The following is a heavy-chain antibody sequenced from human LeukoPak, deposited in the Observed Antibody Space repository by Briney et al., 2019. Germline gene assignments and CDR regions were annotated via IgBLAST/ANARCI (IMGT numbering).Heavy chain of an antibody. CDR3: ARDPHSKLQNAFDI. Sequence: SETLSLTCTVSGGSLRSSSSYWGWIRQPPGKGLEWIGSIYYSGSTYYNPSLKSRVTISVDTSKNQFSLKLSSVTAADTAVYYCARDPHSKLQNAFDIWGQGTMVTVSS. V-gene: IGHV4-39*07. CDR1: GGSLRSSSSY. D-gene: IGHD4-11*01. J-gene: IGHJ3*02. CDR2: IYYSGST.